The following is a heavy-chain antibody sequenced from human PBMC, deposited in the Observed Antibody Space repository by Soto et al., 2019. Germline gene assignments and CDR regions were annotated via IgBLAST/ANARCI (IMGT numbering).Heavy chain of an antibody. D-gene: IGHD2-15*01. CDR1: GYTFTSYD. V-gene: IGHV1-8*01. J-gene: IGHJ5*02. CDR2: MNPNSGNT. Sequence: QVQLVQSGAEVKKPGASVKVSCKASGYTFTSYDINWVRQATGQGLEWMGWMNPNSGNTGYAQKFQGRVTITRNTSISTAYMELSSLRSEDTAVYYCARGPRVAAGGAQRYMFDPWGQGTLVTVSS. CDR3: ARGPRVAAGGAQRYMFDP.